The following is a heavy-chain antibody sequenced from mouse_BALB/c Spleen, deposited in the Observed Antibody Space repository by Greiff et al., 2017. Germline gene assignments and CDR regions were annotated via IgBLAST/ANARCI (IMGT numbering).Heavy chain of an antibody. CDR3: AREEVLSPMDY. CDR2: IYPGGGYT. Sequence: QVQLQQSGAELVRPGTSVKISCKASGYTFTNYWLGWVKQRPGHGLEWIGDIYPGGGYTNYNEKFKGKATLTADTSSSTAYMQLSSLTSEDSAVYFCAREEVLSPMDYWGQGTSVTVSS. D-gene: IGHD1-1*02. V-gene: IGHV1-63*02. CDR1: GYTFTNYW. J-gene: IGHJ4*01.